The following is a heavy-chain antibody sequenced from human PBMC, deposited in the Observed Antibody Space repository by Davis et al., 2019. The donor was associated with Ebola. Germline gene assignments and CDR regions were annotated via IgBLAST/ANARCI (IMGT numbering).Heavy chain of an antibody. CDR1: GYTFSSYY. V-gene: IGHV1-46*01. CDR3: AHYPYYDSSGYYYFDY. CDR2: INPSGGST. D-gene: IGHD3-22*01. Sequence: AASVKVSCRASGYTFSSYYMHWVRQAPGQGLEWMGIINPSGGSTSYAQKFQGRVTMTRDTSTSTVYMELSSLRSEDTAVYYCAHYPYYDSSGYYYFDYWGQGTLVTVSS. J-gene: IGHJ4*02.